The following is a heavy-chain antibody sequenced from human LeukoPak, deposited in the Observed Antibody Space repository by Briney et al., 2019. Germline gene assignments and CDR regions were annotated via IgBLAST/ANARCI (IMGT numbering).Heavy chain of an antibody. J-gene: IGHJ4*02. CDR3: AAMGGYCSGGSCYN. D-gene: IGHD2-15*01. Sequence: ASVKVSCKASGYTFTSYAISWVRQAPGQGLEWMGRIIPILGIANYAQKFQGSVTLTADKSTSTAYMELSSLRSEDTAVYYCAAMGGYCSGGSCYNWGQGTLVTVSS. CDR2: IIPILGIA. V-gene: IGHV1-69*04. CDR1: GYTFTSYA.